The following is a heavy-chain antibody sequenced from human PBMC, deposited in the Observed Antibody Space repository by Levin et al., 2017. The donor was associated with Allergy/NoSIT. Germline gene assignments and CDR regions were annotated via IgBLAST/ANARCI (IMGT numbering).Heavy chain of an antibody. CDR2: ISTSSTTI. CDR1: GFTFSSYS. V-gene: IGHV3-48*01. Sequence: PGGSLRLSCAASGFTFSSYSMNWVRQAPGKGLEWVSYISTSSTTIYYADSVQGRFTISRDNAKNSLYLQMNSLRAEDTAVYYCARDRSCGTASCYRWFDPWGQGTLVTVSS. CDR3: ARDRSCGTASCYRWFDP. J-gene: IGHJ5*02. D-gene: IGHD2-2*01.